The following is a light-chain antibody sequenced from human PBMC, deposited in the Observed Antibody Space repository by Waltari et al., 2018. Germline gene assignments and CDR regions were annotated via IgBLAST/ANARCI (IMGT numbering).Light chain of an antibody. J-gene: IGKJ1*01. CDR3: QHYDNWPPSWT. CDR2: GAS. CDR1: QSVSRN. V-gene: IGKV3-15*01. Sequence: DRVKTQSPATLSVSPGERATLSCRASQSVSRNLAWYQQKPDQAPRLLIHGASTRATGDPARFTGSGSGTGFTLTSDSLQSEDFAVYYCQHYDNWPPSWTFGQGTKVEIK.